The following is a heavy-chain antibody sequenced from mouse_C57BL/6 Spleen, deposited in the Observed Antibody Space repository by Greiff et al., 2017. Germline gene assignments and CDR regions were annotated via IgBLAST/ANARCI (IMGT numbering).Heavy chain of an antibody. CDR3: ARKMGYYGHYYAVDY. D-gene: IGHD1-1*01. CDR2: IDPSDSYT. CDR1: GYTFTSYW. J-gene: IGHJ4*01. V-gene: IGHV1-69*01. Sequence: QVQLQQPGAELVMPGASVKLSCKASGYTFTSYWMHWVKQRPGQGLEWIGEIDPSDSYTNYNQKFKGKSTLTVDKSSSTAYMQLSSLTSEDSAVYYCARKMGYYGHYYAVDYWGQGTSVTVSS.